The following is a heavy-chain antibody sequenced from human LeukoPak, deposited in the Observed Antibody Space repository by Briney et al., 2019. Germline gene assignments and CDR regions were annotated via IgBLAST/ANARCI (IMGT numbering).Heavy chain of an antibody. D-gene: IGHD3-22*01. V-gene: IGHV4-39*01. Sequence: SETLSLTCTVSGGSISSSSYYWGWIRQPPGKGLEWIGSIYYSGSTYYNPSLKSRVTISVDTSKNQFSLKLSSVTAADTAVYYCATDYYYDSSGYFSIRYYYYYYMDVWGKGTTVTISS. CDR3: ATDYYYDSSGYFSIRYYYYYYMDV. CDR2: IYYSGST. J-gene: IGHJ6*03. CDR1: GGSISSSSYY.